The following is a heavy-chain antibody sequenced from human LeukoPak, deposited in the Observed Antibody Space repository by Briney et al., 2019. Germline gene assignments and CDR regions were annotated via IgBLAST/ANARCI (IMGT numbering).Heavy chain of an antibody. J-gene: IGHJ5*02. V-gene: IGHV1-46*01. CDR1: GYTFTAYY. D-gene: IGHD1-26*01. Sequence: ASVKVSCKASGYTFTAYYIHWVRQAPGQGLECMGIINPSGGSTSYAQKFQGRVTMTRDMSTSTVYMELSSLRSEDTAVYYCARGGVGATTYVWFDPWGQGTLVTVSS. CDR2: INPSGGST. CDR3: ARGGVGATTYVWFDP.